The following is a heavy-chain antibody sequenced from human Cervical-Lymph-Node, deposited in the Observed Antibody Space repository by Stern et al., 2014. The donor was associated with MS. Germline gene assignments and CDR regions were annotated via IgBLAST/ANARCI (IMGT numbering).Heavy chain of an antibody. CDR3: ASGVVVVAATPILYGMDV. V-gene: IGHV1-3*01. D-gene: IGHD2-15*01. Sequence: QVQLVQSGAEVKKPGASVKVSCKASGYTFTSYAMHWVRQAPGQRLEWMGWINAGNGNTKYSQKFQGRVTITRDTSASTAYMELSSLRSEDTAVYYCASGVVVVAATPILYGMDVWGQGTTVTVSS. J-gene: IGHJ6*02. CDR2: INAGNGNT. CDR1: GYTFTSYA.